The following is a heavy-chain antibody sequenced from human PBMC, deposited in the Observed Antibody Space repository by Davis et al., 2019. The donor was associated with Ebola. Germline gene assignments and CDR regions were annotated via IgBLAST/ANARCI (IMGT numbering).Heavy chain of an antibody. D-gene: IGHD5/OR15-5a*01. V-gene: IGHV4-61*03. Sequence: MPSETLSLTCTVSGGSVSSCGYYWNWIRQPPGKGLEWNVYIYYSGRSDYNPSLKSPVTISVATSKTYFSLSVVSVTAADPGVYYCARGGVSGGFDIWGQGTMVTVSP. CDR3: ARGGVSGGFDI. CDR1: GGSVSSCGYY. CDR2: IYYSGRS. J-gene: IGHJ3*02.